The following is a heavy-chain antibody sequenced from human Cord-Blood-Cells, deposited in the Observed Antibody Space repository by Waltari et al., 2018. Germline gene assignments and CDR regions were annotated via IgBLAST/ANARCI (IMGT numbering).Heavy chain of an antibody. J-gene: IGHJ2*01. CDR2: IIPIVGTA. CDR1: GGTFSSYA. D-gene: IGHD1-7*01. CDR3: ARERPPRITGTINWYFDL. Sequence: QVQLVQSGAEVKKPGSSVKVSCKASGGTFSSYAISWVRQAPGQGLEWMGGIIPIVGTANYAQKFQGRVTITADESTSTAYMELSSLRSEDTAVYYCARERPPRITGTINWYFDLWGRGTLVTVSS. V-gene: IGHV1-69*01.